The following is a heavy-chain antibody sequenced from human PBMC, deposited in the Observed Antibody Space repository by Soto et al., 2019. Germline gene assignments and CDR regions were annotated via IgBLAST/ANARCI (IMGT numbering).Heavy chain of an antibody. Sequence: GASVKVSCKASGYTFTSYGISWVRQAPGQGLEWMGWISAYNGNTNYAQKLQGRVTMTTDTSTSTAYMELRSLRSDDTAVYYCARDVSMGSGWYGTLDYWGQGTLVTVSS. V-gene: IGHV1-18*01. D-gene: IGHD6-19*01. CDR1: GYTFTSYG. CDR2: ISAYNGNT. J-gene: IGHJ4*02. CDR3: ARDVSMGSGWYGTLDY.